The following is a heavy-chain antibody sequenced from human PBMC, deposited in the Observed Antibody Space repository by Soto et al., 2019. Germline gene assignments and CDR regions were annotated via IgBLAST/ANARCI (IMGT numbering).Heavy chain of an antibody. D-gene: IGHD6-13*01. J-gene: IGHJ6*02. CDR3: ARDGRLVNYYYYGMDV. CDR2: IYYSGST. V-gene: IGHV4-31*03. Sequence: SETLSLTCSVSGGSISSSAYYWTWIRQHPGKGLEWIGYIYYSGSTYYNPSLKSRVTISVDTSKNQFSLKLRSVTAADTAVYYCARDGRLVNYYYYGMDVWGQGTTVTVSS. CDR1: GGSISSSAYY.